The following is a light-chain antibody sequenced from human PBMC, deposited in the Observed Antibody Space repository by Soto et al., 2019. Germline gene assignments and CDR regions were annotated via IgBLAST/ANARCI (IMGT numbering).Light chain of an antibody. Sequence: DIQMTESPSSLSASVGDRVTITCRASQSISSYLNWYQQKPGKAPKLLIYGASSLQSGVPSRFSGSGSGTDFTLTISSLQPEDFATYYCQQSYSTPPWTFGQGTKVDI. CDR2: GAS. CDR1: QSISSY. J-gene: IGKJ1*01. V-gene: IGKV1-39*01. CDR3: QQSYSTPPWT.